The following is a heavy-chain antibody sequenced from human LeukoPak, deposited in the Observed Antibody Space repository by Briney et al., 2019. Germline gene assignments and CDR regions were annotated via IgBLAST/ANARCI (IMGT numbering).Heavy chain of an antibody. V-gene: IGHV3-48*03. CDR2: ISSSGSTI. J-gene: IGHJ6*02. CDR3: ARDPVGYYYAMDV. D-gene: IGHD1-26*01. Sequence: GGSLRLSCAASGFTYRNYEMNWVRQAPGKGLEWVSYISSSGSTIYYADSVKGRFTISRDSAKKSVYLQMNSLRAEDTAVYYCARDPVGYYYAMDVWGQGTTVTVSS. CDR1: GFTYRNYE.